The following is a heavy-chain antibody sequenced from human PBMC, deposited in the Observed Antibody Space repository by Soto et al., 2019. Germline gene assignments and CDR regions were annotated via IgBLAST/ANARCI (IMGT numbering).Heavy chain of an antibody. D-gene: IGHD2-2*01. Sequence: GGSLRLSCAASGFTFSSYWMHWVRQAPGKGLVWVSRINSDGSSTSYADSVKGRFTISRDNAKNTLYLQMNSLRAEDTAVYYCAREKRGYCSSTSCPGGMDVWGQGTTVTVSS. CDR2: INSDGSST. CDR3: AREKRGYCSSTSCPGGMDV. V-gene: IGHV3-74*01. J-gene: IGHJ6*02. CDR1: GFTFSSYW.